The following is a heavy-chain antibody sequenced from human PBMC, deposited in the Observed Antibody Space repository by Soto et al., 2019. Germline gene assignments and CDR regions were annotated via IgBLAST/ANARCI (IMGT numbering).Heavy chain of an antibody. CDR3: ERGPGGYPPFY. V-gene: IGHV4-34*01. CDR1: GGSFSGYY. D-gene: IGHD5-12*01. CDR2: INHSGST. J-gene: IGHJ4*02. Sequence: PSETLSLTCAVYGGSFSGYYWSWIRQPPGKGLEWIGEINHSGSTNYNPSLKSRVTILVDTSKNQFSLKLSSVTAADTAVYYCERGPGGYPPFYCGQGTLVTGSS.